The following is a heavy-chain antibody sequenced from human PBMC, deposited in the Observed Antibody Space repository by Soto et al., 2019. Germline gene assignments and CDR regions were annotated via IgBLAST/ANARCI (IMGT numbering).Heavy chain of an antibody. CDR3: ASFTVFRGDGLYYYMDA. CDR1: GGSISSYY. V-gene: IGHV4-59*08. Sequence: SETLSLTCTVSGGSISSYYWSWIRQPPGKGLESIGYIYYTGSTNYNPSLKSRVTISVDTSRNQFSLKLSSVTAADTAVYYCASFTVFRGDGLYYYMDAWGKGSTVTVSS. J-gene: IGHJ6*03. D-gene: IGHD3-10*01. CDR2: IYYTGST.